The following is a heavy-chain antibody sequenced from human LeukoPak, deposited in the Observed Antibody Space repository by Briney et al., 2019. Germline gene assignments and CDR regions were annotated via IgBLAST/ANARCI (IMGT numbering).Heavy chain of an antibody. CDR1: GGSISSYY. Sequence: PSETLSLTCTVSGGSISSYYWSWIRQPPGKGLEWIGYIFDSGSTNYNPSLRSRLTISVDTSKNQFSLKLSSVTAADTAVYYCARCGVLRYFDWLLGFDPWGQGTLVTVS. D-gene: IGHD3-9*01. V-gene: IGHV4-59*08. CDR3: ARCGVLRYFDWLLGFDP. CDR2: IFDSGST. J-gene: IGHJ5*02.